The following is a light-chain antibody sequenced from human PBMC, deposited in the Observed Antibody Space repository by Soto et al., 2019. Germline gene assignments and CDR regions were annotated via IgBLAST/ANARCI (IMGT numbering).Light chain of an antibody. CDR2: AAS. CDR1: QSLSSY. Sequence: DIQMTQSPSSLSASVGDRVTITCRASQSLSSYLNWYQQKPGKDPKLLIYAASSLQSGVPSRFSGSGSGTDFTLTISSLQPEDFATYYCQQSYSTLLTFGGGTKVEIK. V-gene: IGKV1-39*01. CDR3: QQSYSTLLT. J-gene: IGKJ4*01.